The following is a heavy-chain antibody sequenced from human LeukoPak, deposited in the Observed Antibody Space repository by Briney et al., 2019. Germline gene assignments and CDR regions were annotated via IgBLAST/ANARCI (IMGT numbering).Heavy chain of an antibody. D-gene: IGHD5-18*01. CDR1: GFTFSSYE. V-gene: IGHV3-48*03. CDR2: ISSSGTTT. J-gene: IGHJ4*02. CDR3: ARYHTALNY. Sequence: GGSLRLSCAASGFTFSSYEMNWVRQAPGKGLEWVSYISSSGTTTYYADSVKGRFTISRDNSKNTLYLQMNNLRVEDTAVYYCARYHTALNYWGQGTLVTASS.